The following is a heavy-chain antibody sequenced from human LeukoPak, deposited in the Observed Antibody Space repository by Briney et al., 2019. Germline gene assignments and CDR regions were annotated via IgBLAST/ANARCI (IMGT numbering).Heavy chain of an antibody. J-gene: IGHJ4*02. CDR1: GYTFTGYY. Sequence: ASVKVSCKASGYTFTGYYMHWVRQAPGQGLEWMGWINAYNGNTNYAQKLQGRVTMTTDTSTSTAYMELRSLMSDDTAVYYCARGGYDFWSNYLNYWGQGTLVTVSS. CDR3: ARGGYDFWSNYLNY. V-gene: IGHV1-18*04. D-gene: IGHD3-3*01. CDR2: INAYNGNT.